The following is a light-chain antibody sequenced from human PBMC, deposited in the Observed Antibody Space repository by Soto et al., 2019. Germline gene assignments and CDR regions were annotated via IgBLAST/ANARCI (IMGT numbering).Light chain of an antibody. CDR1: RGVNTS. Sequence: EVVITQSPATLSVSRAEIATLSCRASRGVNTSLAWYRQKYGQAPRLLMVGASYSAPAVLARSSGSGSGPEINLTISSLQSEDFAVYFCQQYDCWLQLTFCGGTKVDIK. CDR3: QQYDCWLQLT. J-gene: IGKJ4*01. CDR2: GAS. V-gene: IGKV3D-15*01.